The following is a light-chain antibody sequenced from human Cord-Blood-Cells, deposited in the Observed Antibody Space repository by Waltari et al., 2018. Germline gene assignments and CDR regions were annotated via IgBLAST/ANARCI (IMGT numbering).Light chain of an antibody. CDR1: QSISSW. CDR3: QQYNSYPYT. J-gene: IGKJ2*01. Sequence: DIQMTPSPSTLSASVGASVTITCRASQSISSWLAWYQQKPGKAPNLLIYKASSLESGVPSRFSGSGSGTEFTLTISSLQPDDFATYYCQQYNSYPYTFGQGTKLEIK. V-gene: IGKV1-5*03. CDR2: KAS.